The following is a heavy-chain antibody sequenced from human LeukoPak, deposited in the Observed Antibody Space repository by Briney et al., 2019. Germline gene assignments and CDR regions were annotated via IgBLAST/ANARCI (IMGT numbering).Heavy chain of an antibody. D-gene: IGHD1-26*01. J-gene: IGHJ3*02. CDR3: ARTIVGDNLDAFDI. CDR2: IYSGGST. Sequence: PGGSLRLSCAAAGLTVSNNYTSWVRQPPGKGLEWVSIIYSGGSTYYADSLKDRFTISRDNSKNTLYLQMNSLRAEDTAAYYCARTIVGDNLDAFDIWGQGTVVTVSS. CDR1: GLTVSNNY. V-gene: IGHV3-66*01.